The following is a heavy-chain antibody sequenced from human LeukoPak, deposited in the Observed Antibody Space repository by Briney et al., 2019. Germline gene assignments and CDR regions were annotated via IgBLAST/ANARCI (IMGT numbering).Heavy chain of an antibody. CDR2: IYSSGSA. CDR3: ARSKSSGWYYFDY. CDR1: GDSVSRTSYYY. J-gene: IGHJ4*02. V-gene: IGHV4-61*01. Sequence: SETLSLTCIVSGDSVSRTSYYYWSWIRQPPGKGLEWLGNIYSSGSANYNPSLKSRVTMSVDTSNNQFSLKLSSVTAADSAVYYCARSKSSGWYYFDYWGQGTLVTVSS. D-gene: IGHD6-19*01.